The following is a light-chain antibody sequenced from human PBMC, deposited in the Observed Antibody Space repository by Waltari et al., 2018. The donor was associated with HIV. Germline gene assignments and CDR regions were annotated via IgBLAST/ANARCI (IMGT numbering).Light chain of an antibody. CDR1: SSDVGVYNF. Sequence: QSALTQPRSVSGSPGQSVTISCTRTSSDVGVYNFVSWYQQHPGKAPKLMIYDVSKRPSGVPDRFSGSKSGNTASLTISGLQAEDEADYYCCSYAGSYPVVFGGGTKLTVL. CDR3: CSYAGSYPVV. V-gene: IGLV2-11*01. CDR2: DVS. J-gene: IGLJ2*01.